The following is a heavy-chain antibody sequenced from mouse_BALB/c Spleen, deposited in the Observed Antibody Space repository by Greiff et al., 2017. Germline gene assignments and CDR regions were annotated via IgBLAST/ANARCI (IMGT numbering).Heavy chain of an antibody. D-gene: IGHD4-1*01. CDR1: GFTFSSFG. V-gene: IGHV5-17*02. CDR2: ISSGSSTI. CDR3: ARGKTGKGGYAMDY. J-gene: IGHJ4*01. Sequence: EVKLVESGGGLVQPGGSRKLSCAASGFTFSSFGMHWVRQAPEKGLEWVAYISSGSSTIYYADTVKGRFTISRDNPKNTLFLQMTSLRSEDTAMYYCARGKTGKGGYAMDYWGQGTSVTVSS.